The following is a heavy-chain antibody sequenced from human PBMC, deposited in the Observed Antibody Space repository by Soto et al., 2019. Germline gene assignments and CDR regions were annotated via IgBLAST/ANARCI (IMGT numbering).Heavy chain of an antibody. V-gene: IGHV1-69*13. CDR3: ARDTDYYHSSGSVPN. D-gene: IGHD3-22*01. J-gene: IGHJ4*02. Sequence: GASVKVSCKASGGTFSSYAISWVRQAPGQGLEWMGGIIPIFGTANYAQKFQGRVTITADESTSTAYMELSSLRSEDTAVYYCARDTDYYHSSGSVPNWGQGTLVTVSS. CDR1: GGTFSSYA. CDR2: IIPIFGTA.